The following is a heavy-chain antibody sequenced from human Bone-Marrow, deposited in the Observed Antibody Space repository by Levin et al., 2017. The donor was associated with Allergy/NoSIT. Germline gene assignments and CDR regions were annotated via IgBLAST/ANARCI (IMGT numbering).Heavy chain of an antibody. J-gene: IGHJ5*02. CDR3: ARGIPAAVSGLGGFDP. D-gene: IGHD2-2*01. CDR1: GDSITSGTYY. CDR2: IYTSGGI. Sequence: SQTLSLTCTVSGDSITSGTYYWSWIRQPAGKRLEWIGRIYTSGGIYYNPSLRSRISISMDTSKNQFSLTLSSVTAADTAVYYCARGIPAAVSGLGGFDPWGQGALVTVSS. V-gene: IGHV4-61*02.